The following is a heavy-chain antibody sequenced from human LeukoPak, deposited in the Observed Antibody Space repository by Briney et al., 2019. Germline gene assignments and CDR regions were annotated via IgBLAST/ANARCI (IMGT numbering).Heavy chain of an antibody. CDR1: GFTFSSYA. J-gene: IGHJ6*02. Sequence: PGGSLRLSCAASGFTFSSYAMSWVRQAPGKGLEWVSAISGSGRTTYYEDSVKGRFTISRDNAKNSLYLQMNSLRAEDTAVYYCAILSWGMDVWGQGTTVTVSS. D-gene: IGHD2-8*02. V-gene: IGHV3-23*01. CDR3: AILSWGMDV. CDR2: ISGSGRTT.